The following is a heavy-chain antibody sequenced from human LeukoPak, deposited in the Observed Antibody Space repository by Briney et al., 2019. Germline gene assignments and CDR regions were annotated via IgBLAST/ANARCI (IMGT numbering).Heavy chain of an antibody. CDR1: GFTVSSNY. CDR3: ASLKVGPGSMDV. J-gene: IGHJ6*03. CDR2: IYSGGST. Sequence: GGSLRLSCTAPGFTVSSNYMSWVRQAPGKGLEWVSFIYSGGSTYYADSVKGRFTISRDNAKNSLYLQMNSLRAEDTAVYYCASLKVGPGSMDVWGKGTTVTISS. D-gene: IGHD1-26*01. V-gene: IGHV3-66*01.